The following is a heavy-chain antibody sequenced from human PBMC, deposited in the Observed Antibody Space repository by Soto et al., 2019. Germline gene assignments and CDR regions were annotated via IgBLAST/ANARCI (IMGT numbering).Heavy chain of an antibody. Sequence: GGSLRLSCAASGFTFSSYAMSWVRQAPGKGLEWVSAISGSGGSTYYADSVKGRFTISRDNSKNTLYLQMNSLRAEDTAVYYCAKDPGCSGGSCYLPEYFQHWGQGT. V-gene: IGHV3-23*01. CDR1: GFTFSSYA. CDR2: ISGSGGST. CDR3: AKDPGCSGGSCYLPEYFQH. D-gene: IGHD2-15*01. J-gene: IGHJ1*01.